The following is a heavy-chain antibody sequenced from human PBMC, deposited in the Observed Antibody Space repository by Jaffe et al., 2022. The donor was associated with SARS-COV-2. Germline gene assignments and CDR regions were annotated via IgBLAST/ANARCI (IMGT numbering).Heavy chain of an antibody. J-gene: IGHJ5*02. CDR1: GGSISSSIYY. V-gene: IGHV4-39*01. CDR3: ARGGSSFT. Sequence: QLQLQESGPGLVKPSETLSLTCTVSGGSISSSIYYWGWIRQHPGKGLEWIGNIYYSGRTYYNPSLKSRVTISVDTSKNQFSLKLTSVTAADTAVYYCARGGSSFTWGQGSLVTVSS. D-gene: IGHD6-13*01. CDR2: IYYSGRT.